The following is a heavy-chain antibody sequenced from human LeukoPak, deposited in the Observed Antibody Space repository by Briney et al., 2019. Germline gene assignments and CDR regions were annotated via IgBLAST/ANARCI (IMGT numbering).Heavy chain of an antibody. Sequence: GGSLRLSCAAPGFIFSRDSMNWVRQAKWISYISRDSDIRYYADSVRGRFHISRDNARNSLYLQMNSLRADDTAMYYCVRDNPRCCGVVPANIDDLWGQGTLVTVSS. J-gene: IGHJ5*02. V-gene: IGHV3-48*01. CDR3: VRDNPRCCGVVPANIDDL. CDR1: GFIFSRDS. CDR2: ISRDSDIR. D-gene: IGHD2-21*02.